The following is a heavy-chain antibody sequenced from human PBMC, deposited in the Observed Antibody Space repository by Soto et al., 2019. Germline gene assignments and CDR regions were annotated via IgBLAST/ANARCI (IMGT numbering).Heavy chain of an antibody. Sequence: GGSLRLSCAASGFTFSTHSMNWVRQAPGKGLEWVSYISSGSSTIYYADSVRGRFTISRDNAENSLYLQLNSLRDEDTAVYYCARDTDDTSGRLNWLDPCGRGTLGAVSS. CDR3: ARDTDDTSGRLNWLDP. J-gene: IGHJ5*02. V-gene: IGHV3-48*02. CDR1: GFTFSTHS. CDR2: ISSGSSTI. D-gene: IGHD6-19*01.